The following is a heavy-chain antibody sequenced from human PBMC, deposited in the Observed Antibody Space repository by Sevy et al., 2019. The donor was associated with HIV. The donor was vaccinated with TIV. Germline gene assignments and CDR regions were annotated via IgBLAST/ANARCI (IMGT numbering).Heavy chain of an antibody. D-gene: IGHD6-19*01. CDR1: GFTFSTYS. CDR2: ISGTSSYI. J-gene: IGHJ5*02. Sequence: GGSLRLSCAASGFTFSTYSMNWVRQAPGKGLEWVSSISGTSSYIDYAYSVKGRFTISRDNTKNSLYLQMNNLRAEDRAVYYWAGDYNSGWRKFNLFDPWGQGTLVTVSS. CDR3: AGDYNSGWRKFNLFDP. V-gene: IGHV3-21*01.